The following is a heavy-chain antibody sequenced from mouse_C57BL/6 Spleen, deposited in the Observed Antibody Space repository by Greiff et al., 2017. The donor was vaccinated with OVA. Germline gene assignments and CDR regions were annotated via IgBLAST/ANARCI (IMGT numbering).Heavy chain of an antibody. CDR3: ARDANHYFDY. Sequence: VKLQQSGAELVRPGASVKLSCKASGYTFTDYYINWVKQRPGQGLEWIARIYPGSGNTYYNEKFKGKATLTAEKSSSPAYMQLSSLTSEDSAVYFCARDANHYFDYWGQGTTLTVSS. J-gene: IGHJ2*01. CDR1: GYTFTDYY. CDR2: IYPGSGNT. D-gene: IGHD4-1*01. V-gene: IGHV1-76*01.